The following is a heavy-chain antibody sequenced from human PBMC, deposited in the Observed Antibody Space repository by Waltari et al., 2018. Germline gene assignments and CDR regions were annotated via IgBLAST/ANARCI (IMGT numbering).Heavy chain of an antibody. CDR1: GFTFSSYA. CDR3: AKDVIAARRGFDY. D-gene: IGHD6-6*01. Sequence: EVQLLESGGGLVQPGGSLRLSCAASGFTFSSYALSWVRQAPGKGLEWVSAISGSGGSTYYADSVKGRFTISRDNSKNTLYLQMNSLRAEDTAVYYCAKDVIAARRGFDYWGQGTLVTVSS. J-gene: IGHJ4*02. V-gene: IGHV3-23*01. CDR2: ISGSGGST.